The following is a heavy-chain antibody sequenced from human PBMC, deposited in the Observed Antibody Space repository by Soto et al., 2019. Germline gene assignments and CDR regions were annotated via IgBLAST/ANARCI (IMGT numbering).Heavy chain of an antibody. CDR3: AREGNYYDSSGYYDY. CDR1: GGTFSSYA. Sequence: SVKVSCKASGGTFSSYAISWVRQAPGQGLEWMGGIIPIYGTANYAQKFQGRVTITADESTSTAYMELSSLRSEDTAVYYCAREGNYYDSSGYYDYWGQGTLVTVSS. D-gene: IGHD3-22*01. CDR2: IIPIYGTA. V-gene: IGHV1-69*13. J-gene: IGHJ4*02.